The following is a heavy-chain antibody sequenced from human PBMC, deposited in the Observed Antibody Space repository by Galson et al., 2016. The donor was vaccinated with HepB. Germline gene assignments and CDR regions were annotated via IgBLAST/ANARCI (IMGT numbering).Heavy chain of an antibody. D-gene: IGHD4-17*01. V-gene: IGHV4-39*01. J-gene: IGHJ4*02. Sequence: SETLSLTCTVSGGSISSNIYLWAWVRQPPGKGLEWIGTIYYRGTTYYNPSLKSRVTMSIDTSTKQFSLKVNSVTAADTAVYYCATFSFGDYDGYWGRGTLVTVSS. CDR2: IYYRGTT. CDR1: GGSISSNIYL. CDR3: ATFSFGDYDGY.